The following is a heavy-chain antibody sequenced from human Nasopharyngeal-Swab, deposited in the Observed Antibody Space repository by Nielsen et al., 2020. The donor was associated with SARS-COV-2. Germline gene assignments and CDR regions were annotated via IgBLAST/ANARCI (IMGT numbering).Heavy chain of an antibody. D-gene: IGHD3-3*01. CDR1: GFTFSSYW. CDR2: ISDSGGMI. J-gene: IGHJ3*02. V-gene: IGHV3-48*04. CDR3: ATGYYDFWTGYYFAAFEI. Sequence: GGSLRLSCAASGFTFSSYWMSWVRQAPGKGLEWISYISDSGGMIKYADSVKGRFTISRDNAQNSLYLQMSSLRAEDTAVYYCATGYYDFWTGYYFAAFEIWGQGTTVIVSS.